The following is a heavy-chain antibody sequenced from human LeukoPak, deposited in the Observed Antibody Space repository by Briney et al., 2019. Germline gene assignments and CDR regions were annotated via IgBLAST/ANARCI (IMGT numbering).Heavy chain of an antibody. CDR1: GFTFSSYT. CDR3: ARALTPASGWLGS. J-gene: IGHJ5*01. Sequence: GGSLRLSCVASGFTFSSYTMSWVRQAPGKGLEWVSCISSSSSYMYYGDTLKGRFTISRDNAKNSLYLQMDNLRADDTAMCYCARALTPASGWLGSWGQGTLVTVSS. V-gene: IGHV3-21*01. CDR2: ISSSSSYM. D-gene: IGHD6-19*01.